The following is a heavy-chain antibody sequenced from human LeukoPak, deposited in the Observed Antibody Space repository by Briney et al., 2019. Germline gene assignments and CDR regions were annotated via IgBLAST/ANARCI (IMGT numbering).Heavy chain of an antibody. CDR1: GGSISTYY. J-gene: IGHJ5*02. D-gene: IGHD4-17*01. CDR2: IYYSGST. CDR3: ARGSDYVVQWFDP. V-gene: IGHV4-59*06. Sequence: SETLSLTCTVSGGSISTYYWSWIRQPPGKGLEWIGYIYYSGSTYYNPSLKSRVTISVDTSKNQFSLKLSSVTAADTAVYYCARGSDYVVQWFDPWGQGTLVTVSS.